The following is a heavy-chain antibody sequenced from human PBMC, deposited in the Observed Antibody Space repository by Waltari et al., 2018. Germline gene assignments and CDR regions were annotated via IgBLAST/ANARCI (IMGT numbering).Heavy chain of an antibody. CDR3: ARGPMDYDFWSGYYQPTSFDY. D-gene: IGHD3-3*01. V-gene: IGHV1-3*01. CDR1: GYTFTSYA. CDR2: INAGNGNT. J-gene: IGHJ4*02. Sequence: QVQLVQSGAEVKKPGASVKVSCKASGYTFTSYAMHWVRQAPGQRLEWMGWINAGNGNTKYSQKFQGRVTITRDTSASTAYMELSSLRSEDTAVYYCARGPMDYDFWSGYYQPTSFDYWGQGTLVTVSS.